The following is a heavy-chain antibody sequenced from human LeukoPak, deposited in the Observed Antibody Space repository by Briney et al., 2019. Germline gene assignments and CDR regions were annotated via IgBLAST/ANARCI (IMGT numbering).Heavy chain of an antibody. J-gene: IGHJ3*02. CDR2: FDPEDGET. CDR3: ATAIVARDAFDI. V-gene: IGHV1-24*01. D-gene: IGHD3-22*01. Sequence: ASVKVSCKVSGYTLTELSMHWVRQAPGKGLEWMGGFDPEDGETIYAQKFQGRVTMTEDTSTDTAYMELSSLRSEDTAVYYCATAIVARDAFDIWGQGTMVTVSS. CDR1: GYTLTELS.